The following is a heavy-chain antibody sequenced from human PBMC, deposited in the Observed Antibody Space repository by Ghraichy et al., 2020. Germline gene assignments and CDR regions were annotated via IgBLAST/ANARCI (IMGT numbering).Heavy chain of an antibody. CDR1: GGSISSSSYY. J-gene: IGHJ4*02. D-gene: IGHD6-19*01. Sequence: SETLSLTCTVSGGSISSSSYYWGWIRQPPGKGLEWIGSIYYSGSTYYNPSLKSRVTISVDTSKNQFSLKLSSVTAADTAVYYCARGPSGWYWGQGTLVTVSS. CDR2: IYYSGST. CDR3: ARGPSGWY. V-gene: IGHV4-39*01.